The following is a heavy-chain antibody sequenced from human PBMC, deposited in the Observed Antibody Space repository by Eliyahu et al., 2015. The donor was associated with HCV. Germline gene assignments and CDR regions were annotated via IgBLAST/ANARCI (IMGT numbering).Heavy chain of an antibody. CDR1: GGTFSSYA. CDR3: ARAYCSSTSCPDAFDI. D-gene: IGHD2-2*01. J-gene: IGHJ3*02. V-gene: IGHV1-69*14. CDR2: SIPLFGIA. Sequence: QVQLVQSGAEVKKPGSSVKVSCKASGGTFSSYAISWVRQAPGQGLEWRGGSIPLFGIANYAQKFQGRVTITADKSTSTAYMELSSLRSEDTAVYYCARAYCSSTSCPDAFDIWGQGTMVTVSS.